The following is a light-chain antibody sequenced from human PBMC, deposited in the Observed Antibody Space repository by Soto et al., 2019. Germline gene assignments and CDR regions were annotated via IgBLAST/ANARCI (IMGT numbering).Light chain of an antibody. Sequence: EIVLTQSPGTLSLSPGERATLSCRASESISRRYLGWYQQKPGQAPRLLIYGASSRATGIPDRFSGSGSGPDFTLTISGLEPEDFAVYYCQQYVSSPRTFGRGTKLEIK. CDR2: GAS. CDR1: ESISRRY. CDR3: QQYVSSPRT. J-gene: IGKJ1*01. V-gene: IGKV3-20*01.